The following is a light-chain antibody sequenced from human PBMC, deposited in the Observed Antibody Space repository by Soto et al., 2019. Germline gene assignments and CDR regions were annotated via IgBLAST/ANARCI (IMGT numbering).Light chain of an antibody. CDR1: QNIRNY. Sequence: DIQMTQSPSSLSASVGDRVTITCRARQNIRNYLNWYQQKPGKAPNLLMHAASSVQRGVLSKFSDSGSGTDFTLTILSLQPEDFTTCSCPHSFSPPHTFGQGTKL. V-gene: IGKV1-39*01. J-gene: IGKJ2*01. CDR3: PHSFSPPHT. CDR2: AAS.